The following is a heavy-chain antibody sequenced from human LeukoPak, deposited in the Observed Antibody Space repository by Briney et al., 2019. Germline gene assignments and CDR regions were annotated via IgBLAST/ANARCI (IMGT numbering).Heavy chain of an antibody. Sequence: EASMKVSCKASGYTFINYGFSWVRQAPGQGLEWMGWISAYNGNTNYLQKFQGRVTMTTDTSTNTAYMELRSLRSDDTAVYYCARVSTNSRVAGYDPQWYFDLWGRGTPVTVSP. D-gene: IGHD5-12*01. J-gene: IGHJ2*01. V-gene: IGHV1-18*04. CDR2: ISAYNGNT. CDR3: ARVSTNSRVAGYDPQWYFDL. CDR1: GYTFINYG.